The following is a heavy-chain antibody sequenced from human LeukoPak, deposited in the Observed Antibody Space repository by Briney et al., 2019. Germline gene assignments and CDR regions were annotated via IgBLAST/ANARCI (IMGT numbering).Heavy chain of an antibody. Sequence: SETLSLSCTVSAFPFSSYRKYWGWIRQPPGKGLEWIGSIYYSGSTYYNPSLKSRVTISVDTSKNQFSLKLSSVTAADTAAYYYARDKRYSSSWSCSWLHPWGQGPLVTVSS. V-gene: IGHV4-39*02. CDR1: AFPFSSYRKY. CDR2: IYYSGST. D-gene: IGHD6-13*01. J-gene: IGHJ5*02. CDR3: ARDKRYSSSWSCSWLHP.